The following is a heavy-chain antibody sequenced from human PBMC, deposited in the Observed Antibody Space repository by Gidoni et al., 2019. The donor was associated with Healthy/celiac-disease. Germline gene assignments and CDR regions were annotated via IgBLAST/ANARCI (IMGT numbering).Heavy chain of an antibody. Sequence: QVQLQESGPGLVKPSETLSLTCTVSGGPISSYYWSWIRQPPGKGLEWIGYIYYSGSTNYHPSLKSRVTISVDTSKNQFSLKLSSVTAADTAVYYCARDAIVVTSYYYGMDVWGQGTTVTVSS. CDR2: IYYSGST. CDR1: GGPISSYY. V-gene: IGHV4-59*01. D-gene: IGHD2-15*01. J-gene: IGHJ6*02. CDR3: ARDAIVVTSYYYGMDV.